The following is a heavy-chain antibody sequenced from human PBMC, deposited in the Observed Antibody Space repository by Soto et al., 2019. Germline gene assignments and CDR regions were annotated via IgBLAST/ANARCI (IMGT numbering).Heavy chain of an antibody. Sequence: QVQLVESGGGVVQPGRSLRLSCAASGFTFSSYAMHWVRQAPGKGLEWVAVISYDGSNKYYADSVKGRFTISRDNSKNTLYLQMNSLRAEDTAVYYCARDGVSEGRDYWGQGTLVTVSS. D-gene: IGHD6-6*01. CDR2: ISYDGSNK. V-gene: IGHV3-30-3*01. CDR3: ARDGVSEGRDY. J-gene: IGHJ4*02. CDR1: GFTFSSYA.